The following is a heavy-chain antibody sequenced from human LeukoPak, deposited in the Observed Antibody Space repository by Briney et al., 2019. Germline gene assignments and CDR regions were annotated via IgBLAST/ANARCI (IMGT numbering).Heavy chain of an antibody. CDR3: ARDLALGWFDP. Sequence: GGSLRLSCAASGFTFDDYGMSWVRQAPGKGLEWVSGINWNGGSTGYADSVKGRFTISRDNAKNPLYLQMNSLRAEDTALYHCARDLALGWFDPWGQGTLVTVSS. CDR1: GFTFDDYG. D-gene: IGHD1-26*01. J-gene: IGHJ5*02. V-gene: IGHV3-20*01. CDR2: INWNGGST.